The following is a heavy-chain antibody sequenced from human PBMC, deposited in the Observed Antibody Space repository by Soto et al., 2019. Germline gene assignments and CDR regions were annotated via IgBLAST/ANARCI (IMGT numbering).Heavy chain of an antibody. D-gene: IGHD3-10*01. CDR2: INHSGSS. V-gene: IGHV4-34*01. CDR3: AQGDGVYYSLNV. J-gene: IGHJ6*02. Sequence: SETLSLTCAVSGGSFSGYIWTWIRQTPGKGLQWIGQINHSGSSIYNPSLKNRVTIAVDTSKNQFSLNLYSVTAADTAVYYCAQGDGVYYSLNVWGQGTTVTVSS. CDR1: GGSFSGYI.